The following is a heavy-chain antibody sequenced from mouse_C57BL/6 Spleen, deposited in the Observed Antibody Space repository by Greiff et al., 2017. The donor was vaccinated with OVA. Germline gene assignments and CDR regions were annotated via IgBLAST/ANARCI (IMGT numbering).Heavy chain of an antibody. CDR3: ARCNYYYGSSFDY. CDR2: IHPNSGST. D-gene: IGHD1-1*01. Sequence: QVQLQQPGAELVKPGASVKLSCKASGYTFTSYWMHWVKQRPGQGLEWIGMIHPNSGSTNYNEKFKSKATLTVDKSSSTAYMQLSSLTSEDSAVYYCARCNYYYGSSFDYWGQGTTLTVSS. CDR1: GYTFTSYW. V-gene: IGHV1-64*01. J-gene: IGHJ2*01.